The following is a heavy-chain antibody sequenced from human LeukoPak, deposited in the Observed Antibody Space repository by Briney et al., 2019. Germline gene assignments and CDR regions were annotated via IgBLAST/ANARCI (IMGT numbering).Heavy chain of an antibody. D-gene: IGHD5-24*01. CDR1: GFTFSDYY. Sequence: GGSLRLSCAASGFTFSDYYMNWIRQTPGKGLEWVSYISSSGSSIYYTDSVKGRFTISRDNAKNSLYLQMNGLRAEGTAVYYCARGRDGYNWGNDYWGQGTLVTVSS. J-gene: IGHJ4*02. CDR3: ARGRDGYNWGNDY. V-gene: IGHV3-11*01. CDR2: ISSSGSSI.